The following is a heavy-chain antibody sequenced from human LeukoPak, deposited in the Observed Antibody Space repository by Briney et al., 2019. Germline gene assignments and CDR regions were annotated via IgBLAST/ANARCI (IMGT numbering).Heavy chain of an antibody. D-gene: IGHD5-18*01. V-gene: IGHV3-13*01. Sequence: TGGSPRLYCAASGFTFRSYDMHRVRQGTGTGLEWVSAIGTAGDTYYPGSVKGRFTVSRENAKNSLYLQMNSLRAGDTAVYYCARAGDTATMDVWGKGTTVTISS. CDR1: GFTFRSYD. CDR2: IGTAGDT. CDR3: ARAGDTATMDV. J-gene: IGHJ6*04.